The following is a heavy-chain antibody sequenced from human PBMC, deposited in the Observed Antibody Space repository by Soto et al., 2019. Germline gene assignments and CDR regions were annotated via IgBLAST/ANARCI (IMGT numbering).Heavy chain of an antibody. J-gene: IGHJ6*02. CDR1: GYTFTGYY. CDR2: INPNSGGT. V-gene: IGHV1-2*02. CDR3: ARPRRDCSSTSCYRRGMDV. D-gene: IGHD2-2*01. Sequence: QVQLVQSGAEVKKPGASVKVSCKASGYTFTGYYMHWVRQAPGQGLEWMGWINPNSGGTNYAQKFQGKVTMTRDTSISTAYMELSRLRSDDTAVYYCARPRRDCSSTSCYRRGMDVWGQGTTVTVSS.